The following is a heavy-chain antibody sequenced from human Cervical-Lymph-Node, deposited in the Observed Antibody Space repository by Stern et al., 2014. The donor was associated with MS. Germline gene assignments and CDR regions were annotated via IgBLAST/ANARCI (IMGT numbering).Heavy chain of an antibody. D-gene: IGHD4-17*01. Sequence: QIPLKESGPTLVKATQPLTLTCTFSGFALRNSGVSVAWIRQPPGKALEWLAVIYWDDEKRYSPSLKSSLSITKDASESQVVLTMTNMDPVDTATYYCTHSLHGDYYDAFDTWGQGTMVTVSS. J-gene: IGHJ3*02. CDR1: GFALRNSGVS. CDR2: IYWDDEK. CDR3: THSLHGDYYDAFDT. V-gene: IGHV2-5*02.